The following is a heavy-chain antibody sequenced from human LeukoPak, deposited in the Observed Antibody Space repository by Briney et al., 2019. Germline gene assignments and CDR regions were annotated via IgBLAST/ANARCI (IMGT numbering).Heavy chain of an antibody. CDR2: INPNSGDT. Sequence: ASVKVSCKTSGYIFTGYYMHWVRQAPGQGLEWMGWINPNSGDTHYAQNFQGRVTMTRDTSISTAYMELSRLTSDDTAVYYCARYGNEAVAGTGAVTYWGQGTLVIVSS. V-gene: IGHV1-2*02. CDR3: ARYGNEAVAGTGAVTY. D-gene: IGHD6-19*01. J-gene: IGHJ4*02. CDR1: GYIFTGYY.